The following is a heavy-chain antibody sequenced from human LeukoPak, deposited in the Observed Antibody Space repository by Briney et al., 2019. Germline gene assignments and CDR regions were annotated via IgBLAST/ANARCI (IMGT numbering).Heavy chain of an antibody. Sequence: ASVKVSCKASGGTFSSYAISWVRQAPGQGLEWMGRIIPILGIANYAQKFQGRVTIIADKSTSTAYMELSSLRSEYTAVYYCASRVEFITTRPSGMDVWGQGTTVTVSS. CDR3: ASRVEFITTRPSGMDV. J-gene: IGHJ6*02. D-gene: IGHD3-10*01. CDR2: IIPILGIA. CDR1: GGTFSSYA. V-gene: IGHV1-69*04.